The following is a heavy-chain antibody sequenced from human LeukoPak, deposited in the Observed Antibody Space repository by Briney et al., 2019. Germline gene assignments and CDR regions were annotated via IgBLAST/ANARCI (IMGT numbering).Heavy chain of an antibody. D-gene: IGHD6-13*01. Sequence: SETLSLTCAVYGGSFSGYCWSWIRQPPGKGLEWIGEINHSGSTNYNPSLKSRVTISVDTSKNQFSLKLSSVTAADTAVYYCARRPSSWYGHFDYWGQGTLVTVSS. CDR3: ARRPSSWYGHFDY. J-gene: IGHJ4*02. CDR2: INHSGST. V-gene: IGHV4-34*01. CDR1: GGSFSGYC.